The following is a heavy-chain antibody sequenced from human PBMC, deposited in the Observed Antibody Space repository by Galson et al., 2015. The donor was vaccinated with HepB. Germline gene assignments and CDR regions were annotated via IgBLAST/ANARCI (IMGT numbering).Heavy chain of an antibody. CDR1: GYNFTNYW. J-gene: IGHJ4*02. CDR3: ARSPPNKNGRSWYNYY. D-gene: IGHD6-13*01. V-gene: IGHV5-10-1*01. CDR2: IDPSDSYN. Sequence: QSGAEVKKPGESLKISCKGSGYNFTNYWISWVRQMPGRGLEWMGRIDPSDSYNNYSPSFQGHVTISTDRSTSTAYLQWSRLQASDTAMYYCARSPPNKNGRSWYNYYWGQGTLVIDSA.